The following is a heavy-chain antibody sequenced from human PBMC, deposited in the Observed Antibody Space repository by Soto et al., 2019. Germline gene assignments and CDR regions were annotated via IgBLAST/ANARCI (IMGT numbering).Heavy chain of an antibody. V-gene: IGHV4-34*01. CDR3: AREVPSRYFDL. D-gene: IGHD1-1*01. J-gene: IGHJ2*01. CDR2: INHSGST. Sequence: QVRLQQWGAGLLKPSETLSLTCAVYGASFSDSYWNWIRQPPGKGLEWIGEINHSGSTIYNTSLESRVTISLDTSRKQFTLKMRSPTAADTAVYYCAREVPSRYFDLWGRGTAVTVSS. CDR1: GASFSDSY.